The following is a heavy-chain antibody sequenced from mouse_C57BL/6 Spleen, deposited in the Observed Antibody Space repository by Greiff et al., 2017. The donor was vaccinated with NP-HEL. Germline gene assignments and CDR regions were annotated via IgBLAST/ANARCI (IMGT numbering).Heavy chain of an antibody. CDR3: ARSSPYAMDY. CDR2: IRNKANGYTT. D-gene: IGHD1-1*01. CDR1: GFTFTDYY. Sequence: EVQRVESGGGLVQPGGSLSLSCAASGFTFTDYYMSWVRQPPGKALEWLGFIRNKANGYTTEYSASVKGRFTISRDNSQSSLYLQMNALRAEDSATYYCARSSPYAMDYWGQGTSVTVSS. V-gene: IGHV7-3*01. J-gene: IGHJ4*01.